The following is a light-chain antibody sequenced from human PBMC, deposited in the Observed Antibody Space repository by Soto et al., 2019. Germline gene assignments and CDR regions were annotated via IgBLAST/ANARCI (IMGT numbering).Light chain of an antibody. CDR3: QQYNSFPLT. Sequence: DIQMTQSPSTLSASVGDRVTITCRASQSLGTWLAWYQQKPGKAPKFLIYDASSLESGVPSRFSGSGSGTEVTLTISSLQPDDLATYHCQQYNSFPLTFGGGTKVEIK. V-gene: IGKV1-5*01. CDR1: QSLGTW. CDR2: DAS. J-gene: IGKJ4*01.